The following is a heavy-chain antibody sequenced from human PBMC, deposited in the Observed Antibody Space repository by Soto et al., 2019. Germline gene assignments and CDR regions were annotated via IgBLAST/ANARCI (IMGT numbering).Heavy chain of an antibody. V-gene: IGHV1-2*04. CDR1: GYTLTVYY. CDR2: INPNSGGT. CDR3: ARARIVVVPAAMSRYYDYGMDV. J-gene: IGHJ6*02. D-gene: IGHD2-2*01. Sequence: ASVKVSCKASGYTLTVYYMHWVRQAPGQGREWMGWINPNSGGTKYAQKFQGWVTMTRDTSISTAYMELSRLRSDGAAVYYCARARIVVVPAAMSRYYDYGMDVWGQGTTVTVTS.